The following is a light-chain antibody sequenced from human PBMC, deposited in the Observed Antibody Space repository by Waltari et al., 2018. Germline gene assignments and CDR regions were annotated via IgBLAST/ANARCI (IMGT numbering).Light chain of an antibody. CDR2: GAS. Sequence: EIVMTQSPATLSVSPGERATLSCRASQSVSSNLAWYQQKPGQAPRLLHDGASTRATGIPARFSGSGSGTEFTLTISSLQSEDFAVYYCQQYNNWPRTFGQGTKVEIK. V-gene: IGKV3-15*01. CDR3: QQYNNWPRT. J-gene: IGKJ1*01. CDR1: QSVSSN.